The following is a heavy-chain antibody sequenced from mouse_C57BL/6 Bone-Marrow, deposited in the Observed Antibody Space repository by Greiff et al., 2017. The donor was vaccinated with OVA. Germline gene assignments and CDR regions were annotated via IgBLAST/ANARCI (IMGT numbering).Heavy chain of an antibody. CDR3: ARQRITTVVAPFDY. CDR1: GFTFSSYG. D-gene: IGHD1-1*01. V-gene: IGHV5-6*02. J-gene: IGHJ2*01. Sequence: DVKLVESGGDLVKPGGSLKLSCAASGFTFSSYGMSWVRQTPDKRLEWVATISSGGSYTSYPASVKGRFTIYMVNAKNPLYLQMSMLKSEDTAMYYCARQRITTVVAPFDYWGQGTTLTVSS. CDR2: ISSGGSYT.